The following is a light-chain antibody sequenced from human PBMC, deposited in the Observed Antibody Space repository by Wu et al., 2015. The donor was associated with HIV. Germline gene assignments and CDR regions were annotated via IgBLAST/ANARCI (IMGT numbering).Light chain of an antibody. J-gene: IGKJ2*03. V-gene: IGKV3-11*01. CDR2: GAS. CDR3: QQRSNWPRS. CDR1: QPVSSSY. Sequence: EILLTQSPGNLSLSRGERATLSCRASQPVSSSYLGWYQQRPGQAPRLLIFGASTRATGIPARFSGSGSGTDFTLTISSLEPEDFAVYYCQQRSNWPRSFGQGTKLEIK.